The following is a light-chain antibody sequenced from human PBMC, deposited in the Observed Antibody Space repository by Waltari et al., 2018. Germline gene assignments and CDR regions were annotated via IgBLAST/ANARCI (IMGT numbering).Light chain of an antibody. CDR3: QQYGSSWWT. J-gene: IGKJ1*01. Sequence: EIVLTQSPGTLSLSPGERATLSCRASQSVSSSYLAWYQQKPGQAPRLLIYGASSRATGIPDRFSGSGSGTDFTLTISRLDPEDFAVYYCQQYGSSWWTFGQGTKVEIK. CDR2: GAS. V-gene: IGKV3-20*01. CDR1: QSVSSSY.